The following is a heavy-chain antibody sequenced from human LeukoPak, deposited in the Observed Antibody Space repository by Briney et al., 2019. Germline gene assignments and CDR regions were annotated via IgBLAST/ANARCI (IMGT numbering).Heavy chain of an antibody. D-gene: IGHD5-18*01. CDR3: VREGGQNGYSYGFPTLPLYYYYGMDV. V-gene: IGHV3-11*01. CDR2: ISSSRSTI. CDR1: GFTFSDYY. J-gene: IGHJ6*02. Sequence: MPERSLRLSCAASGFTFSDYYMSWIRQAPGKGLEWVSYISSSRSTIYYADSVKGRFTISRDNAKNSLYLQMNSLRAEDTAVYYCVREGGQNGYSYGFPTLPLYYYYGMDVWGQGTTVPVSS.